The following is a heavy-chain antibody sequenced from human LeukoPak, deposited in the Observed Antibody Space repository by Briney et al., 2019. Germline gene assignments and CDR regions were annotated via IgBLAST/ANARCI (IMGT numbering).Heavy chain of an antibody. CDR2: ISAHNGNT. J-gene: IGHJ4*02. V-gene: IGHV1-18*01. CDR1: GYTFTSYG. CDR3: ARGAANDY. D-gene: IGHD6-13*01. Sequence: EASVKVSCKASGYTFTSYGIIWVPQAPGQGLEWMGWISAHNGNTNYAQKFQGRVTMTTDTSTSTAYMEMRSLRSDDTAVYYCARGAANDYWGQGTLVTVSS.